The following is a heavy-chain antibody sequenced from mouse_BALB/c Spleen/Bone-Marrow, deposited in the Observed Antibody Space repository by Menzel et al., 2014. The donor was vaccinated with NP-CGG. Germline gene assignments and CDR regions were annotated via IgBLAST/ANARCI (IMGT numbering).Heavy chain of an antibody. V-gene: IGHV1-67*01. D-gene: IGHD4-1*01. CDR1: GYTFTDYA. J-gene: IGHJ2*01. CDR3: ARLGRDY. CDR2: ISTNYGDA. Sequence: QVQLQQSGAELVRPGVSVKISCKGSGYTFTDYAMHWVKQSHAKSLEWIGVISTNYGDASYNQKFEGKATMTVDKSSSTAYMELRSLTSEDSAVYYCARLGRDYWGQGTTLTVSS.